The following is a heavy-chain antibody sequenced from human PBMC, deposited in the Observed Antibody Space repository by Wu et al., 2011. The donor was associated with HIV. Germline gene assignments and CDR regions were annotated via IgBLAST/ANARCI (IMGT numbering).Heavy chain of an antibody. J-gene: IGHJ6*02. CDR2: IIAIFGTA. D-gene: IGHD1-1*01. CDR3: ARGRQNWNDKPGYGMAV. Sequence: QVQPVQSGAEVKKPGSSVKVSCKASGGTFNSYAISWVRQAPGQGLEWMGGIIAIFGTANYAQKFQGRVTITADKSTTTTYMELNNLRSEDTAVYYCARGRQNWNDKPGYGMAVWGQGTTVTVSS. V-gene: IGHV1-69*14. CDR1: GGTFNSYA.